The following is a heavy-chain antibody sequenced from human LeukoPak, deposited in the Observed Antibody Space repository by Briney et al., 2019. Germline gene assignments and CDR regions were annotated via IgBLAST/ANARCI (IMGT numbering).Heavy chain of an antibody. CDR3: ARLARLTLIRGVTGYHSLDV. D-gene: IGHD3-10*01. J-gene: IGHJ6*04. Sequence: AETLSLTCTVSGGSINSFYWSWIRQPPGGGLEWIGYIYYSGSTNYNPSLKSRVTISVDASKNQFSLWLSSVTAAGTAVYYCARLARLTLIRGVTGYHSLDVWGKGTKVTVSS. CDR2: IYYSGST. V-gene: IGHV4-59*01. CDR1: GGSINSFY.